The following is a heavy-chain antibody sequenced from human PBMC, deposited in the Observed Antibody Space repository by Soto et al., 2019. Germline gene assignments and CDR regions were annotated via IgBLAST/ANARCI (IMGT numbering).Heavy chain of an antibody. V-gene: IGHV3-33*01. J-gene: IGHJ6*03. CDR2: IWYDGSNK. Sequence: GGSLRLSCAASGFTFSSYGMHWVRQAPGKGLEWVAVIWYDGSNKYYADSVKGRFTISRDNSKNTLYLQMNSLRAEDTAVYYCARARYQLPNSVSYYMDVWGKGTTVTVSS. CDR1: GFTFSSYG. D-gene: IGHD2-2*01. CDR3: ARARYQLPNSVSYYMDV.